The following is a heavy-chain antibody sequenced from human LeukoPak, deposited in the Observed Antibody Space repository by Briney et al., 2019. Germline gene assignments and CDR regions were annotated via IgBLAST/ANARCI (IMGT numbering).Heavy chain of an antibody. D-gene: IGHD6-6*01. CDR2: RSIYNGNT. CDR1: SYDFINYG. V-gene: IGHV1-18*01. J-gene: IGHJ4*02. Sequence: ASVKVSCKASSYDFINYGISWVRQAPGQGLEWKGWRSIYNGNTDYKLQGRVTMTTDTSTSTAYMELRSLRSDDTAVYYCARGGPFPSSSSSREYYLDYWGQGTLVTVSS. CDR3: ARGGPFPSSSSSREYYLDY.